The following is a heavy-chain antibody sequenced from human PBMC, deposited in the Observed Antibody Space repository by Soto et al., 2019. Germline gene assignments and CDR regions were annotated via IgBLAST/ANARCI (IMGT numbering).Heavy chain of an antibody. J-gene: IGHJ4*02. CDR2: FDREDGET. Sequence: ASVKVSCKVSGYTLTELSMHWVRQAPGKGLEWMRGFDREDGETIYAQKFQGRVTMTEDTSTDTAYMELSSLRSEDTAVYYCATQLRFLEWSQVYWGQGTLVTVSS. CDR1: GYTLTELS. V-gene: IGHV1-24*01. D-gene: IGHD3-3*01. CDR3: ATQLRFLEWSQVY.